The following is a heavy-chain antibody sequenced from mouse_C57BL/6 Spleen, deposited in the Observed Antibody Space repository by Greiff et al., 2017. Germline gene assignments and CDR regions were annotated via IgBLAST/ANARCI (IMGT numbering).Heavy chain of an antibody. CDR3: AMGGYGYFDY. V-gene: IGHV5-16*01. J-gene: IGHJ2*01. CDR1: GFTFSDYY. CDR2: INYDGSST. D-gene: IGHD2-10*02. Sequence: VQLKESEGGLVQPGSSMKLSCTASGFTFSDYYMAWVRQVPEKGLEWVANINYDGSSTYYLDSLKSRFIISRDNAKNILYLQMSSLKSEDTATYYCAMGGYGYFDYWGQGTTLTVSS.